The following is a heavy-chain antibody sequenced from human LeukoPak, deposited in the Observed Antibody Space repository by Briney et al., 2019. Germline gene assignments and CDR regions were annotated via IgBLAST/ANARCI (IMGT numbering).Heavy chain of an antibody. Sequence: GGSLRLSCAASGFTFSTYWMHWARQAPGKGLVWVSRINSDGSSTTYADSVKGRFTISRDNSKNTLYLQMNSLRAEDTAVYYCASGRESAVAGHTYYYYYYMDVWGKGTTVTISS. J-gene: IGHJ6*03. CDR3: ASGRESAVAGHTYYYYYYMDV. D-gene: IGHD6-19*01. CDR2: INSDGSST. V-gene: IGHV3-74*01. CDR1: GFTFSTYW.